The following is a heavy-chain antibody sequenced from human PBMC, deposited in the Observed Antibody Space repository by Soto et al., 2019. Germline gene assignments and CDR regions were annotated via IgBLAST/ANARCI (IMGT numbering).Heavy chain of an antibody. J-gene: IGHJ3*02. V-gene: IGHV4-30-4*01. Sequence: QVQLQESGPGLVKPSQTLSLTCTVSGGSISSGDYYWSWIRQPPGKGREWIGYIYYSGSTYYNPSLKSRVTISVDTSKNQFSLKLSSVTAADTAVYYCAREGIAAAGNVAFDIWGQGTMVTVSS. CDR1: GGSISSGDYY. CDR3: AREGIAAAGNVAFDI. D-gene: IGHD6-13*01. CDR2: IYYSGST.